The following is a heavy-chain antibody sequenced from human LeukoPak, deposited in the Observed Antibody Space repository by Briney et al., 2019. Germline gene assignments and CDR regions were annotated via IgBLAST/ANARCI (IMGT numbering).Heavy chain of an antibody. CDR1: GGSISTSY. J-gene: IGHJ5*02. CDR3: ARSPGLNWFDA. Sequence: PSETLSLTCTVSGGSISTSYWSWIRQSPGKGLEWIGYIYHYGSTKYNPSLMTRVSVSVDTSKNQFSLKLSSVTAADTAVYYCARSPGLNWFDAWGQGTLVTVSS. V-gene: IGHV4-59*08. CDR2: IYHYGST. D-gene: IGHD1-14*01.